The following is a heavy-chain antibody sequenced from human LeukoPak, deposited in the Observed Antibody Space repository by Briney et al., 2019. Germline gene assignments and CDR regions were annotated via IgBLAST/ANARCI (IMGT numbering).Heavy chain of an antibody. V-gene: IGHV4-34*01. D-gene: IGHD3-22*01. CDR1: GGSFSGYY. CDR3: ARMDDSSGYFDY. Sequence: SETLSLTCAVYGGSFSGYYWSWIRQPPGKGLEWIGEINHSGSTNYNPSLKSRVTLSVDTSKNQFSLKLSSVTAADTAVYYCARMDDSSGYFDYWGQGTLVTVSS. CDR2: INHSGST. J-gene: IGHJ4*02.